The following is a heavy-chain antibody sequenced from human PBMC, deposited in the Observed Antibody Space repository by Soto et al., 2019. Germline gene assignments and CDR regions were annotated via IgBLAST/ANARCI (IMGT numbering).Heavy chain of an antibody. CDR3: AKIMTTAKYNWYGMDV. J-gene: IGHJ6*02. CDR1: GFTFSNYH. D-gene: IGHD1-1*01. V-gene: IGHV3-23*01. Sequence: SLRLSCAAPGFTFSNYHMTWVRQAPGKGLEWVSAISGSGDDTYYADSVKGRFTISRDNSKNNLYLQMSSLRAEDTAVYYCAKIMTTAKYNWYGMDVCGHGTTVTVSS. CDR2: ISGSGDDT.